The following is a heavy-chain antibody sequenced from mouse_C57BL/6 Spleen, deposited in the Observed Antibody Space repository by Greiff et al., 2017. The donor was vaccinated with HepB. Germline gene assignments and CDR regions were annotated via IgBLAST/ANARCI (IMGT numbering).Heavy chain of an antibody. CDR2: INPGSGGT. CDR3: ARDYYGWCAY. D-gene: IGHD1-1*01. V-gene: IGHV1-54*01. J-gene: IGHJ3*01. CDR1: GYAFTNYL. Sequence: QVQLQQSGAELVRPGTSVKVSCKASGYAFTNYLIEWVKQRPGQGLEWIGVINPGSGGTNYNEKFKGKATLTADKSYSTAYMQLSSLTSEDSAVYFCARDYYGWCAYWGQGALVTVSA.